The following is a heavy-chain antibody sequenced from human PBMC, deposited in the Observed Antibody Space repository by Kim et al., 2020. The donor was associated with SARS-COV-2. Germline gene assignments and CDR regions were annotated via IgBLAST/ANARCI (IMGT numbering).Heavy chain of an antibody. CDR1: GFTFSSYA. J-gene: IGHJ5*02. CDR3: ARGSIVVVPAAIGWFDP. D-gene: IGHD2-2*01. V-gene: IGHV3-30*04. Sequence: GGSLRLSCAASGFTFSSYAMHWVRQAPGKGLEWVAVISYDGSNKYYADSVKGRFTISRDNSKNTLYLQMNSLRAEDTAVYYCARGSIVVVPAAIGWFDP. CDR2: ISYDGSNK.